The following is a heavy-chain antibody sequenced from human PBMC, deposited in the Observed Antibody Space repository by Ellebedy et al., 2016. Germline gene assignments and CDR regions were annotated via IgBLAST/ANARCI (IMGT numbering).Heavy chain of an antibody. CDR3: AVTRRVDFDY. D-gene: IGHD4-11*01. CDR1: GGTFSSYA. V-gene: IGHV1-46*01. CDR2: INPSGGST. J-gene: IGHJ4*02. Sequence: ASVKVSCXASGGTFSSYAISWVRQAPGQGLEWMGIINPSGGSTSYAQKFQGRVTMTRDTSTSTVYMELSSLRSEDTAVYYCAVTRRVDFDYWGQGTLVTVSS.